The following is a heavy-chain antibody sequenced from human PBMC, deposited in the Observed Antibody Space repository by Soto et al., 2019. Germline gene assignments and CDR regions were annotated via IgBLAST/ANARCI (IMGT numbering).Heavy chain of an antibody. J-gene: IGHJ4*02. CDR3: ARAESLDY. CDR1: GYTFTDYY. Sequence: ASVKISCKASGYTFTDYYMHWVRQAPGQAPEGMGWINLTSSATKYAQNFQGRVTMTRDKSISTAYMELSRLRSDDTAVYYCARAESLDYWGQGTLVTVSS. CDR2: INLTSSAT. V-gene: IGHV1-2*02.